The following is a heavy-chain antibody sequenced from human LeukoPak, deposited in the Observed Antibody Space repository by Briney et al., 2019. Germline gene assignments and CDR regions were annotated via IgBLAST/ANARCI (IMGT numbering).Heavy chain of an antibody. CDR3: AREKVVRGVILPYYYYGMDV. CDR1: GFTFSSYS. CDR2: ISSSSSTI. Sequence: GGSLRLSCAASGFTFSSYSMNCVRQAPGKGLEWVSYISSSSSTIYYADSVKGRFTISRDNAKNSLYLQMNSLRDEDTAVYYCAREKVVRGVILPYYYYGMDVWGQGTTVTVSS. D-gene: IGHD3-10*01. V-gene: IGHV3-48*02. J-gene: IGHJ6*02.